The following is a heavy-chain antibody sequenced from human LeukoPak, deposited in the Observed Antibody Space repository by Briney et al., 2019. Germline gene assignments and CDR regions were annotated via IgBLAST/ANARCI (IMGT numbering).Heavy chain of an antibody. CDR1: GYTFTGYY. CDR3: AREGRITMVRGVILNWFDP. V-gene: IGHV1-2*02. D-gene: IGHD3-10*01. J-gene: IGHJ5*02. Sequence: ASVKVSCKASGYTFTGYYMHWVRRAPGQGLEWMGWINPNSGGTNYAQKFQGRVTMTRDTSISTAYMELSSLRSDDTAVYYCAREGRITMVRGVILNWFDPWGQGTLVTVSS. CDR2: INPNSGGT.